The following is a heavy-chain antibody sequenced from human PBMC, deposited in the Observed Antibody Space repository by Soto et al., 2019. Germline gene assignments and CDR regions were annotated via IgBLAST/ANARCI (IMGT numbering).Heavy chain of an antibody. CDR3: ARAQREPMYYYDSSGYYAYYGMEG. Sequence: QVQLVESGGGVGQPGRSLILSLASSGFTCSSYCMHWVRQAPGKVLEWVAVIWYDGSNKYYADSVKCRFTISRGNSKNTLYLQMNSLRAEDTAVYYCARAQREPMYYYDSSGYYAYYGMEGWGQGSTDTFS. V-gene: IGHV3-33*01. J-gene: IGHJ6*02. D-gene: IGHD3-22*01. CDR2: IWYDGSNK. CDR1: GFTCSSYC.